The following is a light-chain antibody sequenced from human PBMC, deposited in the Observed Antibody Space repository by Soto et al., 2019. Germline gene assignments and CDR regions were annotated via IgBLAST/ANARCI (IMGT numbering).Light chain of an antibody. Sequence: QSVLAQPASASGTPGQTVTISCSGSGSDIGSNTVSWYRQLPGTAPQLLIYSNNQLPSGVPSRFFGSKSGTSASLAISGLLSEDEADYYCAAWDDGLNGPVFGGGTKLTVL. CDR3: AAWDDGLNGPV. V-gene: IGLV1-44*01. J-gene: IGLJ2*01. CDR1: GSDIGSNT. CDR2: SNN.